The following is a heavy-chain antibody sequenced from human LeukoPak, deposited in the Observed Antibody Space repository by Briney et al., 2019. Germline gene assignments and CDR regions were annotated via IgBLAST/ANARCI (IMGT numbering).Heavy chain of an antibody. D-gene: IGHD2/OR15-2a*01. CDR1: GFTFSSYA. J-gene: IGHJ6*03. CDR2: VRYDGNNK. V-gene: IGHV3-30*02. CDR3: AKDVRVDYYYYYYMDV. Sequence: PGGSLRLSCAASGFTFSSYAMHWVRQAPGKGLEWVAFVRYDGNNKYYADSVKGRFTISRDNSKNTVYLQMNSLRAEDTAVYYCAKDVRVDYYYYYYMDVWGKGTTVTVS.